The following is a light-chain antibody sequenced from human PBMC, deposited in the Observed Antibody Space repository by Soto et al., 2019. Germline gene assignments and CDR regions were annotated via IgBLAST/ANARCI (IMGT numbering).Light chain of an antibody. CDR1: QSVSST. J-gene: IGKJ1*01. CDR3: QQYNNCPRT. V-gene: IGKV3-15*01. Sequence: EIVMTQSPAPLSVSPGERVTLTCRASQSVSSTLGWYQQKPGQAPRRLIYGASTRPSGIPARFSGSGSGTEFTLTISSLQPEDFAVYYCQQYNNCPRTFGQGTKVEIK. CDR2: GAS.